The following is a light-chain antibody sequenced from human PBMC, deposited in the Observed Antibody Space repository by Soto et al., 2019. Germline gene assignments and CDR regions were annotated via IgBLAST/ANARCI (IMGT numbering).Light chain of an antibody. CDR3: LQYSSHSWT. J-gene: IGKJ1*01. Sequence: DIQMTQSPSSLSPSVGDRVTITCRASRSISDWLAWYQQKPGKAPELLIFDASNLKSGVSSRFSGSGSGTEFTPTISRLQPDDVATYYCLQYSSHSWTFGQGTKVDI. CDR2: DAS. V-gene: IGKV1-5*01. CDR1: RSISDW.